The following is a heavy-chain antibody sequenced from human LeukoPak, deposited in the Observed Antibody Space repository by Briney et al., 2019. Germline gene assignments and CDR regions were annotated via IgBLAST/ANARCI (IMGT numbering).Heavy chain of an antibody. Sequence: PSETLSLTCTVSGGSISSGDYYWSWIRQPPGKGLEWIGYIYYSGSTYYNPSLKSRVTISVDTSKNQFSLKLSSVTAADTAVYYCARGRRDGYNLNYWGQGTLVTVSS. CDR1: GGSISSGDYY. V-gene: IGHV4-30-4*01. J-gene: IGHJ4*02. CDR3: ARGRRDGYNLNY. D-gene: IGHD5-24*01. CDR2: IYYSGST.